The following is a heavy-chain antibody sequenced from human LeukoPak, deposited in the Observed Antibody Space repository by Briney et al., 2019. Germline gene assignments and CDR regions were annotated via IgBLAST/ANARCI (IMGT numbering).Heavy chain of an antibody. Sequence: GGSLRLSCAASGFTLSTYTMNWVRQAPGKGLQWFSYISSSSSTIYYADSVKGRFIISRDNAKNSLYLQMNSLRDEDTALYYCAREDCRGGSCSGFDHWGQGTLVTVSS. CDR3: AREDCRGGSCSGFDH. V-gene: IGHV3-48*02. CDR1: GFTLSTYT. J-gene: IGHJ4*02. CDR2: ISSSSSTI. D-gene: IGHD2-15*01.